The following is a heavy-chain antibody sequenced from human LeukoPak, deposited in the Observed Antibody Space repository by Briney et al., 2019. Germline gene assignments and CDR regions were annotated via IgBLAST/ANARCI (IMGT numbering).Heavy chain of an antibody. CDR1: GGALTGFY. J-gene: IGHJ5*02. D-gene: IGHD3-10*01. Sequence: SETLSLTCVVSGGALTGFYWSWIRQSPVRGLEWIGEINPSGSTIYNPSLKSRVNMSVDTTENSFSLKLSSVTAADTAIYFCAKKRITMIRGAPFDPWGQGTPVAVPS. V-gene: IGHV4-34*01. CDR3: AKKRITMIRGAPFDP. CDR2: INPSGST.